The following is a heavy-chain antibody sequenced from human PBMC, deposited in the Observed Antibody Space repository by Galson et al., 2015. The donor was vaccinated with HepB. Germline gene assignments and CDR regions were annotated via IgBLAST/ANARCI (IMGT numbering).Heavy chain of an antibody. V-gene: IGHV3-15*01. Sequence: SLRLSCAASGFTFSNAWMSWVRQAPGKGLEWVGRIKSKTDGGTTDYAAPVKGRFTISRDDSKNTLYLQMNSLKTEDTAVYYCTTFLPRIAAAAPPYYYGMDVWGQGTTVTVSS. J-gene: IGHJ6*02. CDR1: GFTFSNAW. CDR2: IKSKTDGGTT. D-gene: IGHD6-13*01. CDR3: TTFLPRIAAAAPPYYYGMDV.